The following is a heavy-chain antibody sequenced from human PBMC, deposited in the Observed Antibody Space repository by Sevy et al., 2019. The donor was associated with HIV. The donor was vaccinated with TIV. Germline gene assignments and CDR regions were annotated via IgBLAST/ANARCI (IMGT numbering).Heavy chain of an antibody. D-gene: IGHD4-17*01. CDR1: GFTVSSNY. CDR2: IYSGGST. J-gene: IGHJ4*02. CDR3: ARAADYGDYYDY. Sequence: GGSLRLSCAASGFTVSSNYMSWVRQAPGKGLEWVSVIYSGGSTYYADSVKGRFTISRDNSKNTLYLQMNSLRAEDTAVYYCARAADYGDYYDYWGQRTLVTVSS. V-gene: IGHV3-53*01.